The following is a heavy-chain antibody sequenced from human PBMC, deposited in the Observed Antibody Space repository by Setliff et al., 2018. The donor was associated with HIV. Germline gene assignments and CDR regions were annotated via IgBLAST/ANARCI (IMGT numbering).Heavy chain of an antibody. CDR2: IHYRGNT. CDR3: ARVSRLGDSYGYYYYYMDV. Sequence: PSVTLPLTCTVSGSSISTYSWSWIRQPPGKGLEWIGYIHYRGNTKYNPSLKSRVAISLDTSKKQFSLKLSSVTAADTSVYYCARVSRLGDSYGYYYYYMDVWGKGTTVTVSS. V-gene: IGHV4-59*01. CDR1: GSSISTYS. J-gene: IGHJ6*03. D-gene: IGHD3-10*01.